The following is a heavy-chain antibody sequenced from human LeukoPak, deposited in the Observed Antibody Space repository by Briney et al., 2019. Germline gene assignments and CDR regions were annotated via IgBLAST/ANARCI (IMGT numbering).Heavy chain of an antibody. Sequence: ASVKVSFKASGYTFTGYYMRRVRQAPGQGLEWMGWINPNHGGANYAQKFQGRVTMTRDTSNSTVYMDLRRLRSDDTAVFDCAGSQTGDGYHPPFDYWGQGTLVTVSS. D-gene: IGHD5-24*01. CDR3: AGSQTGDGYHPPFDY. CDR2: INPNHGGA. CDR1: GYTFTGYY. J-gene: IGHJ4*02. V-gene: IGHV1-2*02.